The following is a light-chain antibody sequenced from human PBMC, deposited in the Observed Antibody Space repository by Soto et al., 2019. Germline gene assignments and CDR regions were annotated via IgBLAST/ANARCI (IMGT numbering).Light chain of an antibody. J-gene: IGLJ3*02. Sequence: HSVLTQPPSASGTPGQRVTISCSGSSSNIGSNAVNWYQQLPGTAPKLLIYTHNQRPSGVPDRFSDSKSGTSASLAISGLQSGDEADYYCAAWDDSLNGWVFGGGTKLTVL. CDR3: AAWDDSLNGWV. CDR1: SSNIGSNA. V-gene: IGLV1-44*01. CDR2: THN.